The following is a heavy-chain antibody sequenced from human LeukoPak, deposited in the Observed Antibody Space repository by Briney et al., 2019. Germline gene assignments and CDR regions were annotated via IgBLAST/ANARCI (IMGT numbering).Heavy chain of an antibody. D-gene: IGHD3-22*01. V-gene: IGHV4-30-2*01. CDR3: AKDLYYYDSSGYSPADY. J-gene: IGHJ4*02. Sequence: SQTLSLTCAVSGGSISSGGYSWSWIRQPPGKGLEWIGYIYHSGSTYYNPSLKSRVTISVDRSKNQFSLKLSSVTAADTAVYYCAKDLYYYDSSGYSPADYWGQGTLVTVSS. CDR1: GGSISSGGYS. CDR2: IYHSGST.